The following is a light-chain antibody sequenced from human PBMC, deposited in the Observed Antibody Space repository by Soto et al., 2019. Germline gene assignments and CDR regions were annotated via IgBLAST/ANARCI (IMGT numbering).Light chain of an antibody. CDR1: QSLTSW. CDR3: PQYNGPPFT. V-gene: IGKV1-5*03. CDR2: KAS. J-gene: IGKJ3*01. Sequence: DIQLTQSPSTLSASVGDRVTITCRDSQSLTSWLDWYQQKPVRAPKLLIYKASSLESGVPSRFSGSGSGTEFTLIIKSLQPADFATYYCPQYNGPPFTVGPGTKVEIK.